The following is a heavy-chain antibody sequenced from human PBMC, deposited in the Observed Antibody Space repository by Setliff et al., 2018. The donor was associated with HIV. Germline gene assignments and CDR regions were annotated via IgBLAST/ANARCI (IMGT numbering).Heavy chain of an antibody. Sequence: SETLSLTCTVSGGSISSGSYYWSWIRQPAGKGLEWIGRIYTSGSTNYNPSLKSRVTMSVDTSKNQFSLKLSSVTAADTAVYYCARDPVEGYYDSSGPDYWGQGTLVTVSS. J-gene: IGHJ4*02. D-gene: IGHD3-22*01. CDR1: GGSISSGSYY. V-gene: IGHV4-61*02. CDR2: IYTSGST. CDR3: ARDPVEGYYDSSGPDY.